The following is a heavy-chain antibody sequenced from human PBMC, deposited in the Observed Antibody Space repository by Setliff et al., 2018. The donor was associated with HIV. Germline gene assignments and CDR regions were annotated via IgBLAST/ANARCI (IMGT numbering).Heavy chain of an antibody. CDR2: INTRGGST. CDR3: ASDAVSGYDWKWFDS. Sequence: ASVKVSCKTSGTNLLPYYMHWVRQDPGQGLEWMGVINTRGGSTSYAQKFQGRVTMTSDTSTYTVYMELSGLTSDDTAFYYCASDAVSGYDWKWFDSWGQGTLVTVSS. D-gene: IGHD5-12*01. CDR1: GTNLLPYY. J-gene: IGHJ5*01. V-gene: IGHV1-46*01.